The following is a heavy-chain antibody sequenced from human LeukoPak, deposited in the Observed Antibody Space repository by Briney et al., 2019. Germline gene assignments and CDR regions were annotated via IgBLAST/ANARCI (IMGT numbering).Heavy chain of an antibody. Sequence: SETLSLTCTVSGGSISSYYWSWIRQPPGKGLEWTGYIYYSRSTNYNPSLKSRVTISVDTSKNQFSLKLSSVTAADTAVYYCARVGWNDYFDYWGQGTLVTVSS. D-gene: IGHD1-1*01. J-gene: IGHJ4*02. CDR2: IYYSRST. CDR3: ARVGWNDYFDY. CDR1: GGSISSYY. V-gene: IGHV4-59*01.